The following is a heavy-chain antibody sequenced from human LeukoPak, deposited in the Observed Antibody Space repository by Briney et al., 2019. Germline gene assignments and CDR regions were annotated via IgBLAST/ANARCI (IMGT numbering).Heavy chain of an antibody. CDR2: IDPNTGVT. Sequence: ASVRVSCKASGYTFTDYGYYIHWVRQRPGQGLEWMGWIDPNTGVTKYAQTFQGRFTMTRDTSITTAFMDLSRLTSDDTAVYYCTTRLIRGDYWGQGTLVAVSS. V-gene: IGHV1-2*02. J-gene: IGHJ4*02. CDR3: TTRLIRGDY. CDR1: GYTFTDYGYY. D-gene: IGHD3-10*01.